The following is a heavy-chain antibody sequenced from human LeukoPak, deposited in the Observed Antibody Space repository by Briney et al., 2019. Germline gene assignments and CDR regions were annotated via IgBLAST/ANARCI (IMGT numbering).Heavy chain of an antibody. D-gene: IGHD6-19*01. J-gene: IGHJ4*02. CDR1: GYSFTGYY. V-gene: IGHV1-2*02. CDR2: INPNSGGT. CDR3: ARQRLPEGGSSGWYAGDFDY. Sequence: ASVKVSCKASGYSFTGYYIHWVRQAPGQGLEWMGWINPNSGGTNYAQKFQGRVTMTRDTSISTAYMELSRLRSDDTAVYYCARQRLPEGGSSGWYAGDFDYWGQGTLVTVSS.